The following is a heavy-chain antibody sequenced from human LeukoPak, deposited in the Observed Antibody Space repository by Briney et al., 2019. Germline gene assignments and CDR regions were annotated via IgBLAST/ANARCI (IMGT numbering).Heavy chain of an antibody. CDR3: ARAERQFYYDSSGSSYYYYMDV. CDR2: IQSSGST. V-gene: IGHV4-4*07. Sequence: PSETLSLTCTVSGGSISPYYWNWIRQSAGKGLEWIGRIQSSGSTNYNPSLRGRLSISVDKSQNQCSLKLTSVPAADTAVYYCARAERQFYYDSSGSSYYYYMDVWGKGTTVAVSS. CDR1: GGSISPYY. D-gene: IGHD3-22*01. J-gene: IGHJ6*03.